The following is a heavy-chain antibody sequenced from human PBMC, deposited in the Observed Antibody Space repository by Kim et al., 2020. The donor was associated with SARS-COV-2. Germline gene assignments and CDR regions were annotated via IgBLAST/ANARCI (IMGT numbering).Heavy chain of an antibody. Sequence: GGSLRLSCAASGFTFSSYSMNWVRQAPGKGLEWVSSISSSSSYIYYADSVKGRFTISRDNAKNSLYLQMNSLRAEDTAVYYCARDSPGQILRGQWPVDYWGQGTLVTVSS. V-gene: IGHV3-21*01. CDR3: ARDSPGQILRGQWPVDY. CDR2: ISSSSSYI. CDR1: GFTFSSYS. D-gene: IGHD6-19*01. J-gene: IGHJ4*02.